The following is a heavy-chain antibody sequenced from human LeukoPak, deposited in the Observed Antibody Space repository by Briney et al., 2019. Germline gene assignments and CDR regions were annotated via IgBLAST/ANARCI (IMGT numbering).Heavy chain of an antibody. CDR1: GGSINNYY. J-gene: IGHJ5*01. V-gene: IGHV4-4*07. CDR2: IYTRGST. CDR3: ARAPRTGNTARTGRNNWFDP. Sequence: SETLSLTCTVSGGSINNYYWSWIRQPAGKGLEWIGRIYTRGSTNYNPSLKSRVTMSVDTSKNQFSLKLSSVTAADTAVYYCARAPRTGNTARTGRNNWFDPWGQGTTVTVSS. D-gene: IGHD3-10*01.